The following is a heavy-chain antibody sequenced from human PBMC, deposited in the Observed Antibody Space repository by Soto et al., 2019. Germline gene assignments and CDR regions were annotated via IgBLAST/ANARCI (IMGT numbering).Heavy chain of an antibody. CDR1: GGTVSSYA. Sequence: QVQLVQSGAEVKKPGSSVKVSCKASGGTVSSYAIRWMRQAPGQGLEWMGGIIPIFGTANYAQKFQGRVTITAEESTSTAYMELSSLRSEDTAVYYCAREYYDSSGYYQSYWYFDLWGRGTLVTVSS. J-gene: IGHJ2*01. CDR3: AREYYDSSGYYQSYWYFDL. V-gene: IGHV1-69*01. D-gene: IGHD3-22*01. CDR2: IIPIFGTA.